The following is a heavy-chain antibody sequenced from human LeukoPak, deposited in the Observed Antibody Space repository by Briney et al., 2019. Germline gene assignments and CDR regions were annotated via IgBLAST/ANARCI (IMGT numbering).Heavy chain of an antibody. D-gene: IGHD2-2*01. J-gene: IGHJ4*02. CDR3: AKAWCTNCYFFDY. Sequence: PGGSLRLSCAASGFTFSSYVMSWVRRAPGKGLEWVSAISGSGSATSYADSVKGRFTISRDNSKNTLYLQMNNLRDEDTAVYYCAKAWCTNCYFFDYWGQGTLVTVSS. CDR2: ISGSGSAT. V-gene: IGHV3-23*01. CDR1: GFTFSSYV.